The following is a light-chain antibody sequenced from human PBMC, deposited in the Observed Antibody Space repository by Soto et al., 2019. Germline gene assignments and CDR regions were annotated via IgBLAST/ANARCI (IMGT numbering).Light chain of an antibody. Sequence: QSVLTQPPSVSEAPRRRVTISCSGSSSNIGNNAVNWYQQLPGKAPKLLIYYDDLLPSGVSDRFSASKSGTSASLAISGLQSEDEADYHCEAWADSLNGYVFGTGTKVTVL. CDR1: SSNIGNNA. CDR2: YDD. CDR3: EAWADSLNGYV. J-gene: IGLJ1*01. V-gene: IGLV1-36*01.